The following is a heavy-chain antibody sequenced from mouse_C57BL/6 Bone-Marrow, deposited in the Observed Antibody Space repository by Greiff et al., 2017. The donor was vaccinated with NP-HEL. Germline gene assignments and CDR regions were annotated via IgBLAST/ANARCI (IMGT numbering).Heavy chain of an antibody. Sequence: EVQLVESGGGLVQPGGSLKLSCAASGFTFSDYGMAWVRQAPRTGPEWVAFISNLAYSIYYADTVTGRFTISRENAKNTLYLEMSSLRSEDTAMYYCARCPLLLPMDYWGQGTSVTVSS. CDR3: ARCPLLLPMDY. D-gene: IGHD1-1*01. CDR1: GFTFSDYG. V-gene: IGHV5-15*01. J-gene: IGHJ4*01. CDR2: ISNLAYSI.